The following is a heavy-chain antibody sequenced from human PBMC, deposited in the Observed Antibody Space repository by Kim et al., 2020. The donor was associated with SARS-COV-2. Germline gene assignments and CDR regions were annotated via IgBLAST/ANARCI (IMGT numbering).Heavy chain of an antibody. J-gene: IGHJ2*01. Sequence: GGSLRLSCTASGFTFGDYAMSWFRQAPGKGLEWVGFIRSKAYGGTTEYAASVKGRFTISRDDSKSIAYLQMNSLKTEDTAVYYCSAGKWRGWYFDLWGRGTLVTVSS. CDR3: SAGKWRGWYFDL. V-gene: IGHV3-49*03. CDR2: IRSKAYGGTT. CDR1: GFTFGDYA. D-gene: IGHD1-26*01.